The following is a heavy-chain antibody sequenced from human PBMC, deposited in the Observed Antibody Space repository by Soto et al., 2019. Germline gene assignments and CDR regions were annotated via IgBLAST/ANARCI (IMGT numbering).Heavy chain of an antibody. Sequence: EVQLLESGGGLIQPGGSLRLSCAASGFTFTTYAMSWVRQAPGKGLEWVSAISGSGGNTYYADSVKGRFNISRDNSKNTVHQLNNSLRVVDTAVYYRAKDFGEHFPPDYWCQRT. CDR2: ISGSGGNT. V-gene: IGHV3-23*01. D-gene: IGHD3-10*01. CDR1: GFTFTTYA. J-gene: IGHJ4*02. CDR3: AKDFGEHFPPDY.